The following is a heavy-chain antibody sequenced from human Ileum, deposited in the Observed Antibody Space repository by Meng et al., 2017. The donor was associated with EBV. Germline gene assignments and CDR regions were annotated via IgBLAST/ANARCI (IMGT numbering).Heavy chain of an antibody. D-gene: IGHD1-26*01. CDR2: FYEGTT. J-gene: IGHJ4*02. CDR1: GVSISGNY. Sequence: VHSQESGPGLVKPSGTLSLTCDVSGVSISGNYWSWIRQSPVKGLEWIGFFYEGTTNYNPSLKSRVTIAAGPANNQISLRLSSVTSADTAVYYCAKGGQWDPLDSWGRGILVTVSS. CDR3: AKGGQWDPLDS. V-gene: IGHV4-59*01.